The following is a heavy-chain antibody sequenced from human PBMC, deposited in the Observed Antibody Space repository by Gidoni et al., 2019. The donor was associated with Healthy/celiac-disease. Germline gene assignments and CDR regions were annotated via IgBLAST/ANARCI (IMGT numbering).Heavy chain of an antibody. J-gene: IGHJ4*02. Sequence: EVQLVESGGGLVKPGGSLRLSCPPSAFTFSSLTMTWVRQAPGKGLEWVSSFTGRGSSIYYADSVKGRFTLSRDNAKSSLFLQMSSLRAEDTAVYYCAREVAAAADYWGQGTLVTVSS. D-gene: IGHD6-13*01. V-gene: IGHV3-21*01. CDR1: AFTFSSLT. CDR3: AREVAAAADY. CDR2: FTGRGSSI.